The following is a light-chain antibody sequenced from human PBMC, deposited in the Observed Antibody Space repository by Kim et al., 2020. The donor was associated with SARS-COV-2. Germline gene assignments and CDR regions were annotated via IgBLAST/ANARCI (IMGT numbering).Light chain of an antibody. CDR1: QSLLHSNGYNY. V-gene: IGKV2-28*01. J-gene: IGKJ4*01. CDR2: LGS. CDR3: MRALQTPLT. Sequence: DIVMTQSPLSLPVTPGEPASISCRSSQSLLHSNGYNYLDWYLQKPGQSPQLLIYLGSNRASGVPDRFSGSGSGTDFTLKISRVEGEDVGVYYCMRALQTPLTFGGGTKVDIK.